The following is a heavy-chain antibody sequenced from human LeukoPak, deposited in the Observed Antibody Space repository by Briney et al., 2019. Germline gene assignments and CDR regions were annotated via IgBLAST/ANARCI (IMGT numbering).Heavy chain of an antibody. CDR3: AKGAAVTGTMYFQY. CDR2: ICSSGDST. Sequence: GGSLRLSCAASGFTFATYTMSWVRQIPGKGLEWVSAICSSGDSTYYADSAKGLFTISRDNSKNTLYLQMNSLRAEDTAVYYCAKGAAVTGTMYFQYWGQGTLVTVSS. D-gene: IGHD6-19*01. V-gene: IGHV3-23*01. J-gene: IGHJ1*01. CDR1: GFTFATYT.